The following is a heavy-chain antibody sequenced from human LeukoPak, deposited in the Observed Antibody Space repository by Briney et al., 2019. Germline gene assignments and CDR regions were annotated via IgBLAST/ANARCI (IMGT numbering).Heavy chain of an antibody. V-gene: IGHV3-66*01. CDR2: LYSGDTT. CDR1: GCTVSSTY. Sequence: PGGSLRLSCAASGCTVSSTYMSWVRQAPGKGLEWVSALYSGDTTYYANSVKGRFTISRDNSKNMLYLQMNSLRAEDTAVYYCARRLLTGYYEFWGQGTLVTVSS. J-gene: IGHJ4*02. D-gene: IGHD3-9*01. CDR3: ARRLLTGYYEF.